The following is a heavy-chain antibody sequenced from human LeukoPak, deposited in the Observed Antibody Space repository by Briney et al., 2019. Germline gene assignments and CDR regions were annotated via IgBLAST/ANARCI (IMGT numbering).Heavy chain of an antibody. V-gene: IGHV3-30*02. J-gene: IGHJ4*02. Sequence: GGSLRLSCAASGFTFSSYGMHWVRQAPGKGLEWVTFIRYDGSNRYYADSVKGRFTISRDNSKNTLYLQMNSLRAGDTAVYYCAKGGDVRSPFDYWGQGTLVTVSS. D-gene: IGHD2-21*01. CDR2: IRYDGSNR. CDR3: AKGGDVRSPFDY. CDR1: GFTFSSYG.